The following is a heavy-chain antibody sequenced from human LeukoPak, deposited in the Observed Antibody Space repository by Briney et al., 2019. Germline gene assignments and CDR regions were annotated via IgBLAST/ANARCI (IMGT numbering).Heavy chain of an antibody. CDR1: GSTFSSYG. CDR2: IRYDGSNK. Sequence: PGGSLRLSCAESGSTFSSYGMHWVRQAPGKGLEWVAFIRYDGSNKYYADSVKGRFTISRDNSKNTLYLQMNSLRAEDTAVYYCAKTVTGFPNPNLLFDYWGQGTLVTVSS. CDR3: AKTVTGFPNPNLLFDY. J-gene: IGHJ4*02. V-gene: IGHV3-30*02. D-gene: IGHD4-17*01.